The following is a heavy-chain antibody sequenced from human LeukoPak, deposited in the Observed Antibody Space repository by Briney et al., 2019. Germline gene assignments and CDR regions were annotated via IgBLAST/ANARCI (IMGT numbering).Heavy chain of an antibody. CDR3: ARPQHGDLYAFDI. D-gene: IGHD4-17*01. CDR1: GFTFSSFW. V-gene: IGHV3-74*01. J-gene: IGHJ3*02. Sequence: PGGSLRLSCAASGFTFSSFWMHWVRQAPGKGLVWVSRINGDGSSTTYAGSVKGRFTISRDNAKNTVYLQMNSLRAEDTAVYYCARPQHGDLYAFDIWGQGTMVTVSS. CDR2: INGDGSST.